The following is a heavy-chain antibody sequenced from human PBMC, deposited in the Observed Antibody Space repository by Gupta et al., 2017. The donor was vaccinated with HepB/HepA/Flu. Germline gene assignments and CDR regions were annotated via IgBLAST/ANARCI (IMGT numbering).Heavy chain of an antibody. CDR2: ISYEVSEK. D-gene: IGHD6-13*01. J-gene: IGHJ4*02. Sequence: PGRSLRLPCAAAGFNFRGYAMRWVRQAPGKGLEWVAFISYEVSEKYYADSVKGRFTISRDNSKNTMYLQMDSLRADDTAVEYCSREGDRTSSWYMFDCWGQGTLVTVSS. V-gene: IGHV3-30*14. CDR3: SREGDRTSSWYMFDC. CDR1: GFNFRGYA.